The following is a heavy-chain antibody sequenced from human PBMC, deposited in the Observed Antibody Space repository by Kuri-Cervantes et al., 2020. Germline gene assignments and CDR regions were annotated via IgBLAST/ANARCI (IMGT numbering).Heavy chain of an antibody. CDR2: IHPDGTTT. CDR1: GFTFSRNA. Sequence: GGSLRLSCAASGFTFSRNAMSWVRQAPGKGLDWVSRIHPDGTTTTYADSVRGRFTISRDNAKNTLFLQMNSLRVEDTAVYYCVKDKTGAEDYWGHGTLVTVSS. CDR3: VKDKTGAEDY. J-gene: IGHJ4*03. V-gene: IGHV3-74*01. D-gene: IGHD1-1*01.